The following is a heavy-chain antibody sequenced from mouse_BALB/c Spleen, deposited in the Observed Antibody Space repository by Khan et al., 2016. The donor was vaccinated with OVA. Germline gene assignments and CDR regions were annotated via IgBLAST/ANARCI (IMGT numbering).Heavy chain of an antibody. CDR2: ISSGGHYT. Sequence: EVQLVESGGDLVKPGGSLKLSCAASGFTFSSYGMSWVRQTPDKRLEWVATISSGGHYTYYPDSVRGRFTTSRDNAKKTLYLQMSRLKSEDTAMYYCARSLTTAKGDYYAMDYWGQGTSVTVSS. V-gene: IGHV5-6*01. CDR1: GFTFSSYG. J-gene: IGHJ4*01. D-gene: IGHD1-2*01. CDR3: ARSLTTAKGDYYAMDY.